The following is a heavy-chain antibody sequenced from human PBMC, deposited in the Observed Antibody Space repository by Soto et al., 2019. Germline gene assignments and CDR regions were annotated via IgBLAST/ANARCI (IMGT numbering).Heavy chain of an antibody. CDR1: GGSISSGDYY. D-gene: IGHD4-4*01. Sequence: NPSETLSLTCTVSGGSISSGDYYWSWIRQPPGKGLEWIGYIYYSGSTYYNPSLKSRVTISVDTSKNQFSLKLSSVTAADTAVYYCASFYSNYYFDYWGQGTLVTVSS. CDR2: IYYSGST. J-gene: IGHJ4*02. V-gene: IGHV4-30-4*01. CDR3: ASFYSNYYFDY.